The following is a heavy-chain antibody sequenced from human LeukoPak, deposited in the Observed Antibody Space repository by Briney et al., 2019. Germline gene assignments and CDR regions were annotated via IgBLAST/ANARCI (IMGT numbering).Heavy chain of an antibody. CDR3: ATLGLLRGAGFNLATHYDY. J-gene: IGHJ4*02. D-gene: IGHD1-26*01. Sequence: SETLSLTCTVSGVSISNNYFYWAWIRQPPGKGLELIGYVHHTGSTFHNSSLKSRVTISADTSQNQFSLSLTSVTAADTAVYYCATLGLLRGAGFNLATHYDYWGQGTLVAVSS. CDR1: GVSISNNYFY. V-gene: IGHV4-39*01. CDR2: VHHTGST.